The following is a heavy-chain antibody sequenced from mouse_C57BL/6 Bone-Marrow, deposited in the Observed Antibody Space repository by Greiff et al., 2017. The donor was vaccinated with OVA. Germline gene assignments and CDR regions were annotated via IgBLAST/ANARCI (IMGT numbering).Heavy chain of an antibody. CDR1: GYTFTSYW. CDR2: IDPSDSYT. Sequence: QVQLQQPGAELVKPGASVKLSCKASGYTFTSYWMQWVKQRPGQGLEWIGEIDPSDSYTNYNQKFKGKATLTVDTSSSTAYMQLSSLTSEYSAVYYCARSWFDYWGQGTTLTVSS. CDR3: ARSWFDY. J-gene: IGHJ2*01. V-gene: IGHV1-50*01.